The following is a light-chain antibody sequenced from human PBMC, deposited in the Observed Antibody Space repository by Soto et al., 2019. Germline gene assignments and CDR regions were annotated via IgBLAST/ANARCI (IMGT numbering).Light chain of an antibody. V-gene: IGLV2-11*01. CDR1: SSDVGGYNY. CDR2: DVS. Sequence: QAVVTQPRSVSGSPGQSVTISCTGTSSDVGGYNYVSWYQQHPGKAPKLMIYDVSKRPSGVPDRFSGSKSGNTASLTISGLQTEDEADYYFCSYAGSYVVFGGGTKLTVL. J-gene: IGLJ2*01. CDR3: CSYAGSYVV.